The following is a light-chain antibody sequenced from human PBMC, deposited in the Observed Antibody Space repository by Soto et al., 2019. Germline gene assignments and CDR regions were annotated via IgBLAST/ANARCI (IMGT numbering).Light chain of an antibody. V-gene: IGKV3D-20*02. CDR3: QQRTTWPT. J-gene: IGKJ4*01. Sequence: IVLTQSPGTLSLSPGERATLSCRASQTITNNYLAWYQQKPGQPPRLLIYGASTRATGVPERFSGSGSGTDFTLTISSLEPEDFAVYYCQQRTTWPTFGGGTKVEIK. CDR2: GAS. CDR1: QTITNNY.